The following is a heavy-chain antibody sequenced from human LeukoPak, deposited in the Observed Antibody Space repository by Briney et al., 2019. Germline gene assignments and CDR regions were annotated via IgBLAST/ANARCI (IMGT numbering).Heavy chain of an antibody. Sequence: GGSLRLSCAASGFTFRSYDMHWVRQVTGKGLEWVSAVCISGDTYYAGSVKGRFTISRENAKNSLYLQMNSLTAGDTAVYYCVRGGIQVSGIDEIDYWGQGTLVTVSS. CDR1: GFTFRSYD. J-gene: IGHJ4*02. CDR2: VCISGDT. D-gene: IGHD6-19*01. CDR3: VRGGIQVSGIDEIDY. V-gene: IGHV3-13*01.